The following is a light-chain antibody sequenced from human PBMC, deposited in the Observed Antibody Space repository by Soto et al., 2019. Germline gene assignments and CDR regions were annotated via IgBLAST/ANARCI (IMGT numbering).Light chain of an antibody. CDR2: GAA. CDR3: QQYHNWPS. J-gene: IGKJ1*01. Sequence: EIVLTQSPATLSVSPGERAPLSCRASQSVFSSLAWFQQKPGQAPRLLIYGAATRATGIPARFSGSGSGTEFSLTISSLQSEDFAVYYCQQYHNWPSFGQGTKVEIK. V-gene: IGKV3-15*01. CDR1: QSVFSS.